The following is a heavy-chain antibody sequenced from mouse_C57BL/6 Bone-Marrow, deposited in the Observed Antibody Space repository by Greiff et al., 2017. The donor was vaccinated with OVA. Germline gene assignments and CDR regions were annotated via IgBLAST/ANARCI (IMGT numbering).Heavy chain of an antibody. CDR1: GYTFTDYY. CDR3: ARLGYFFDY. Sequence: VQLQQSGPELVKPGASVKISCKASGYTFTDYYMNWVKQSHGKSLEWIGDINPNNGGTSYNQKFKGKATLTVDKSSSTAYMKLRSLTSEDSAVYYCARLGYFFDYWGQGTTLTVAS. V-gene: IGHV1-26*01. J-gene: IGHJ2*01. D-gene: IGHD4-1*01. CDR2: INPNNGGT.